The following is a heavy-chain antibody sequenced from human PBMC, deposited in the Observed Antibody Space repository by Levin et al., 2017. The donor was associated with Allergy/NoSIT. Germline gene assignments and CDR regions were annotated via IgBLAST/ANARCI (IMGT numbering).Heavy chain of an antibody. CDR2: ISAYNGNT. Sequence: ASVKVSCKASGYTFTSYGISWVRQAPGQGLEWMGWISAYNGNTNYAQKLQGRVTMTTDTSTSTAYMELRSLRSDDTAVYYCARDSNRGYSSSMGWFDPWGQGTLVTVSS. CDR3: ARDSNRGYSSSMGWFDP. CDR1: GYTFTSYG. V-gene: IGHV1-18*01. D-gene: IGHD6-13*01. J-gene: IGHJ5*02.